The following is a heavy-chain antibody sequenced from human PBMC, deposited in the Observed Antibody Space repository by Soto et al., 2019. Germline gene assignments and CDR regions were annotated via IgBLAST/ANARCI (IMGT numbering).Heavy chain of an antibody. CDR2: ISYDGSNK. V-gene: IGHV3-30*18. CDR3: AKXXVTGDAFDI. CDR1: GFTFSSYG. Sequence: QVQLVESGGGVVQPGRSLRLSCAASGFTFSSYGMHXVRQAPGKGLEWVAVISYDGSNKYYADSVKGRFTISRDNSKNTLYLQMNSLRAEDTAVYYCAKXXVTGDAFDIWGQGTMVTVSS. D-gene: IGHD5-18*01. J-gene: IGHJ3*02.